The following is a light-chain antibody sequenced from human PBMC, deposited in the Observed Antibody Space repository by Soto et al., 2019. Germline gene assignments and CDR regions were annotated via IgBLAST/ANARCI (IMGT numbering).Light chain of an antibody. J-gene: IGLJ1*01. V-gene: IGLV1-40*01. CDR2: GNT. Sequence: QSVLAQPPSVSGAPGQRVTISCTGSSSNIGAGFDVHWYQQLPGTAPKLLIFGNTDRPSGVPDRLSGSKSGTSASLAITGLQAEDEADYYCQSYDNSLGGSVFGTGTKLTVL. CDR1: SSNIGAGFD. CDR3: QSYDNSLGGSV.